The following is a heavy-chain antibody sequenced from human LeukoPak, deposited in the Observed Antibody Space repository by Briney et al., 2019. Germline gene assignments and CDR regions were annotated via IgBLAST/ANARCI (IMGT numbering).Heavy chain of an antibody. Sequence: SGGSLRLSCAASGFTFSSYWMSWVRQAPGKGLEWVANMKQDGSEKYYVDSVKGRFTISRDNAKNSLYLQMNSLRAEDTAVYYCARNYYGSGSYFWGRTQDAFDIWGQGTMVTVSS. D-gene: IGHD3-10*01. CDR3: ARNYYGSGSYFWGRTQDAFDI. V-gene: IGHV3-7*01. CDR2: MKQDGSEK. J-gene: IGHJ3*02. CDR1: GFTFSSYW.